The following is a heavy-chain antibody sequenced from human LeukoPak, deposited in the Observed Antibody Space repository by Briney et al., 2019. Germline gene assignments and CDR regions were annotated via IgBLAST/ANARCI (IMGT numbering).Heavy chain of an antibody. V-gene: IGHV4-59*01. Sequence: PSETLSLTCTVSGGSISSYYWSWIRQPPGKGLEWIGHIYNTGSTNYNPSLKSRVTITVDMSKNQISLKLSSVTAADTAVYYCARDVGKYSAYFSYWYFDLWGRGTLVTVSS. J-gene: IGHJ2*01. CDR2: IYNTGST. CDR1: GGSISSYY. CDR3: ARDVGKYSAYFSYWYFDL. D-gene: IGHD5-12*01.